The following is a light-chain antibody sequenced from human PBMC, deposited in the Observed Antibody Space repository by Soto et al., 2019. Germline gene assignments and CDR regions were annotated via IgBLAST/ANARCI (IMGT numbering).Light chain of an antibody. CDR2: AAS. CDR3: QQYYSYPWT. Sequence: IQLTQSPSSLSASVGDRVTITCRASQGISSYFAWYQQKPGKAPKLLIYAASTLQSGVPSRFSGSGSGTDFTLTISCLQSEDFATYYCQQYYSYPWTFGQGTKVDIK. J-gene: IGKJ1*01. V-gene: IGKV1-9*01. CDR1: QGISSY.